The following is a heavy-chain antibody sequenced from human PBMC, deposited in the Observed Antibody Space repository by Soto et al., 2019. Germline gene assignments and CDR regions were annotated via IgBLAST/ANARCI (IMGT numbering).Heavy chain of an antibody. D-gene: IGHD6-19*01. CDR3: AKFRLDSSGWLDAFDI. CDR1: GFTFCSYA. V-gene: IGHV3-23*01. CDR2: ISGSGGST. J-gene: IGHJ3*02. Sequence: PGGSLRLSCAGPGFTFCSYAMGWVRQAPGKGLEWVSAISGSGGSTYYADSVKGRFTISRDNSKNTLYLQMNGLRAEDTAVYYCAKFRLDSSGWLDAFDIWGQGTMVTVSS.